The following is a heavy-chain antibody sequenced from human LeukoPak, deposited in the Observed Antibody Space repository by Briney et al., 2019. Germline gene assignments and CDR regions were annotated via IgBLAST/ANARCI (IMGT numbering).Heavy chain of an antibody. CDR1: GYTFTGYY. V-gene: IGHV1-2*02. CDR2: MNPNSGGT. J-gene: IGHJ4*02. Sequence: ASVKVSCKASGYTFTGYYMHWVRQAPGQGLEWMGWMNPNSGGTDYAQNFQGRVTMTRDTPTSTAYMELSGLRSDDTAVYYCARDPGSGWHVDYWGQGTLVTVSS. D-gene: IGHD6-19*01. CDR3: ARDPGSGWHVDY.